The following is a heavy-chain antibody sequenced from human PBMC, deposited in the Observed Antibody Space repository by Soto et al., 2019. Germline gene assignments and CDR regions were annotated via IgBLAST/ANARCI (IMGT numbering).Heavy chain of an antibody. V-gene: IGHV4-30-4*01. Sequence: QVQLQESGPGLVKPSQTLSLTCTVSGGSISRGDYYWSWIRQPPGKGLEWIGYIYYIGSTYYNPSLKSRVTRTVATSKNQFSLKLSCVTAADTAVYYCARAMVYAHGYYYYGMDVWGQGTTVTVSS. CDR2: IYYIGST. CDR1: GGSISRGDYY. CDR3: ARAMVYAHGYYYYGMDV. J-gene: IGHJ6*02. D-gene: IGHD2-8*01.